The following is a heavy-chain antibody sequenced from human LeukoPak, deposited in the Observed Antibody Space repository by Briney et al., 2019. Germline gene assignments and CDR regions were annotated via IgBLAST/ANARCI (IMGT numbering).Heavy chain of an antibody. V-gene: IGHV4-39*01. J-gene: IGHJ4*02. D-gene: IGHD3/OR15-3a*01. CDR3: ARGAMISKSGDV. Sequence: SETLSHTRSVSGVSINSREYYWHGVRQAPAKALEWFGRIYASGNSYLGPSFQSRAAISVDTSKNYLPLPLTSLTAADTALYFCARGAMISKSGDVWGQGKLVTVSS. CDR1: GVSINSREYY. CDR2: IYASGNS.